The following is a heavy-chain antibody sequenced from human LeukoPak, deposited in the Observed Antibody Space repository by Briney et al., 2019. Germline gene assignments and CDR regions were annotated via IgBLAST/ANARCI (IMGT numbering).Heavy chain of an antibody. CDR3: ASLLWFGDFDY. V-gene: IGHV1-2*02. CDR1: GYMFTGFF. J-gene: IGHJ4*02. Sequence: ASVKVSCKTSGYMFTGFFIHWVRQAPGQGLEWMGSVSPNNGGTRYAQRFQGRVNMTSDTSTGTAYMQLSGLRFDDTTVYYCASLLWFGDFDYWGPGTPVTVSS. D-gene: IGHD3-10*01. CDR2: VSPNNGGT.